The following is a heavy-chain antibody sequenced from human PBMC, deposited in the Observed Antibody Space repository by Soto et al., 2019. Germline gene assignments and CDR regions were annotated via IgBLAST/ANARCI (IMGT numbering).Heavy chain of an antibody. J-gene: IGHJ5*02. CDR2: IYYSGST. V-gene: IGHV4-39*01. CDR3: ARHVVRLRYGWFDP. D-gene: IGHD2-15*01. CDR1: GGSISSSSYY. Sequence: SETLSLTCTVSGGSISSSSYYWGWIRQPPGKGLEWIGSIYYSGSTYYNPSLKSRVTISVDTSKNQFSLKLSSVTAADTAVYYCARHVVRLRYGWFDPWGQGTLVTVSS.